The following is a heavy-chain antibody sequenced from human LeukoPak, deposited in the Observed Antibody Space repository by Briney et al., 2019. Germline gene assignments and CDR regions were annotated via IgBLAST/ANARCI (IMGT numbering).Heavy chain of an antibody. CDR1: GYTFTGYY. CDR3: ARADSSGWYRGDY. D-gene: IGHD6-19*01. V-gene: IGHV1-2*02. CDR2: INPNSGGT. J-gene: IGHJ4*02. Sequence: ASVKVSCKASGYTFTGYYMHWVRQAPGQGLEWMGWINPNSGGTNYAQKFQGRVTMTRDTSISTAYMELSRLRSGDTAVYYCARADSSGWYRGDYWGQGTLVTVSS.